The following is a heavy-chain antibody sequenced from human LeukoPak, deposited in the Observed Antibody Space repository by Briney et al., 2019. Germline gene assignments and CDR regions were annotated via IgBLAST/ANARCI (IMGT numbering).Heavy chain of an antibody. CDR1: GGSISSYY. V-gene: IGHV4-59*08. J-gene: IGHJ4*02. Sequence: SETLSLTCTVSGGSISSYYWSWIRQPPGKGLEWIGYIYYSGSTNYNPSLKSRVTISVDTSKNQFSLKLSSVTAADTAVYYCARQNNYYDSSGYRSYWGQGTLVTVSS. CDR3: ARQNNYYDSSGYRSY. D-gene: IGHD3-22*01. CDR2: IYYSGST.